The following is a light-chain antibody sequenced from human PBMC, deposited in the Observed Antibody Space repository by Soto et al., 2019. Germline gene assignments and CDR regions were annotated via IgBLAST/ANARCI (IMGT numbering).Light chain of an antibody. J-gene: IGLJ3*02. Sequence: QSALTQPPSVSGSPGQSVTISCTGTSSDVGNYNRVSWYQQPPGTAPKLIIYDVSDRPSGVSNRFSGSKSGNTASLTISGLQAEDEANYYCSSYTITSAYWVFGGGTKLTVL. CDR3: SSYTITSAYWV. V-gene: IGLV2-18*02. CDR1: SSDVGNYNR. CDR2: DVS.